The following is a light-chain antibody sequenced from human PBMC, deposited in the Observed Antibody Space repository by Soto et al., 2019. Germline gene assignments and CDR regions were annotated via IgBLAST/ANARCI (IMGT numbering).Light chain of an antibody. J-gene: IGKJ2*01. Sequence: EIVLTQSPGTLSLSPGERATLSCRASQSVSSSYLAWYQQKPGQAPRLLIYGASSRATGIPDRFSGSGSGTDFTLTISRLEPEDLAVYYCPQYPGYTFGQGTKLEIK. CDR3: PQYPGYT. CDR1: QSVSSSY. V-gene: IGKV3-20*01. CDR2: GAS.